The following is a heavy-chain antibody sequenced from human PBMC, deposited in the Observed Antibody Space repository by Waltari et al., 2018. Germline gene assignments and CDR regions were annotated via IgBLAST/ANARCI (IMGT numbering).Heavy chain of an antibody. CDR3: ARESGDYSPFDN. D-gene: IGHD4-17*01. Sequence: QVQLQESGPGMVKPLETLSLTCSVPGGSIRSYYWSWIRQPAGKGLEWIGHIFTSGITNYNPSLKRRVTMSVDTSKNQFSLKLPSVTAADTAVYYCARESGDYSPFDNWGQGTLVTVSS. CDR1: GGSIRSYY. J-gene: IGHJ4*02. CDR2: IFTSGIT. V-gene: IGHV4-4*07.